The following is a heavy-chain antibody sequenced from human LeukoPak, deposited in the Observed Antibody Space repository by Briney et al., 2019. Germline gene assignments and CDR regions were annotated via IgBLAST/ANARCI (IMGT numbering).Heavy chain of an antibody. Sequence: PGGSLRLSCAASGFTFSSYWMHWVRQATGKGLVWVSRINSDGSSTSYADSVKGRFTISRDNAKNTLYLQMNSLRVEDTAVYYCARAGNDYGDPYFDYWGQGTLVTVSS. CDR2: INSDGSST. D-gene: IGHD4-17*01. CDR3: ARAGNDYGDPYFDY. J-gene: IGHJ4*02. CDR1: GFTFSSYW. V-gene: IGHV3-74*01.